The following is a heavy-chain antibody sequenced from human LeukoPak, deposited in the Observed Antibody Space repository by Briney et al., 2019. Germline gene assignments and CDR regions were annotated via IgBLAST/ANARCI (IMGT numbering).Heavy chain of an antibody. CDR1: GFTFSSYS. CDR3: ARDTHLLIGAFDI. J-gene: IGHJ3*02. Sequence: GGSLRLSCAASGFTFSSYSMNWVRQAPGKGLEWVSSISSSSSYIYYADSVKGRFTISRDNAKNSLYLQMNSLRAEDTAVYYCARDTHLLIGAFDIWGQGTMVTVSS. V-gene: IGHV3-21*01. CDR2: ISSSSSYI. D-gene: IGHD2-21*01.